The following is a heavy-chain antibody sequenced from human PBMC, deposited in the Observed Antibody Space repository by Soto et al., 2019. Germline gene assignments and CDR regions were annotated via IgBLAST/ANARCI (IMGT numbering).Heavy chain of an antibody. CDR1: GFNLSSYA. CDR3: VLGGIVVVPAAIPSYYYGMDV. Sequence: GRSQRLSYAPSGFNLSSYAMHGVSQAPGRGLEGLAVISYEGSNKYYADYVEGGFTISSNNSNNTLYLQMNRMRAEDTAVYYCVLGGIVVVPAAIPSYYYGMDVWGQGTTVTVSS. V-gene: IGHV3-30-3*01. CDR2: ISYEGSNK. D-gene: IGHD2-2*02. J-gene: IGHJ6*02.